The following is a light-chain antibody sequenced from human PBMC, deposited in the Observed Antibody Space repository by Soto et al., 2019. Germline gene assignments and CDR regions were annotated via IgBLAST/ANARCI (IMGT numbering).Light chain of an antibody. Sequence: QSVLTQPPSASGTPGQRVTSSCSGSSSNIGSEYVVWYQHLPGTAPKLLIYRNNQRPSGVPDRFAGSKSGTSASLAISGLRSEDEADYYCAARDDSLSGHWVFGGGTKVTVL. J-gene: IGLJ3*02. V-gene: IGLV1-47*01. CDR2: RNN. CDR3: AARDDSLSGHWV. CDR1: SSNIGSEY.